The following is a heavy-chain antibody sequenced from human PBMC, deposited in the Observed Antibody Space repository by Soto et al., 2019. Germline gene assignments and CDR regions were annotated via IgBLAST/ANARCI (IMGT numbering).Heavy chain of an antibody. D-gene: IGHD2-8*02. CDR1: GYPFDTYA. CDR3: ARGNSPTLVVSYYYYGMDV. V-gene: IGHV1-18*01. Sequence: QVQLVQSGAEVKKPGASVKVSCKASGYPFDTYAISWVRQAPGQGLEWMGWISAYNGDTYYAQKLQGRVTMTTDTSTSTAYMELRSLRSDDTAVYYCARGNSPTLVVSYYYYGMDVWGQGTTVTVSS. CDR2: ISAYNGDT. J-gene: IGHJ6*02.